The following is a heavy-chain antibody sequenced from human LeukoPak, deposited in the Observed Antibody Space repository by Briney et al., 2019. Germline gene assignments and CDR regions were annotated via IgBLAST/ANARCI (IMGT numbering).Heavy chain of an antibody. V-gene: IGHV3-48*04. CDR1: GFTFSSYA. J-gene: IGHJ4*02. D-gene: IGHD3-3*01. Sequence: PGGSLRLSCAASGFTFSSYAMSWVRQAPGKGLEWVSYISSSGSTIYYADSVKGRFTISRDNAKNSLYLQMNSLRAEDTAVYYCARERGGGSGYRGTFDYWGQGTLVTVSS. CDR2: ISSSGSTI. CDR3: ARERGGGSGYRGTFDY.